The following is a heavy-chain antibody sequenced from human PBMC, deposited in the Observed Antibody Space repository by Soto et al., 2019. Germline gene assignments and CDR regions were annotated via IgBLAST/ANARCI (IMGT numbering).Heavy chain of an antibody. CDR3: AREIGYSYGPFDY. J-gene: IGHJ4*02. Sequence: GESLKISCAASGFTFSSYAMSWVRQAPGKGLEWVSYISSSGSNIYYADSVKGRFTISRDNAKNSLYLQMNSLRAEDTAVYYCAREIGYSYGPFDYWGQGTVVTVSS. V-gene: IGHV3-48*04. D-gene: IGHD5-18*01. CDR2: ISSSGSNI. CDR1: GFTFSSYA.